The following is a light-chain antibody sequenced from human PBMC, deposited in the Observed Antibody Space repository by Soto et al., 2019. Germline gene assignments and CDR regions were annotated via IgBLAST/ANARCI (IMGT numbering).Light chain of an antibody. Sequence: IVLTQSPATLSLSPGDRATLSCRASQSVDRSYLSWFQQKPGQAPRLLIHGASTWATGIPGRFSGSGSGTAFTLTISRLEPEDFAVYFCQQYGSSSYTFGQGTKLEIK. CDR3: QQYGSSSYT. J-gene: IGKJ2*01. CDR2: GAS. CDR1: QSVDRSY. V-gene: IGKV3-20*01.